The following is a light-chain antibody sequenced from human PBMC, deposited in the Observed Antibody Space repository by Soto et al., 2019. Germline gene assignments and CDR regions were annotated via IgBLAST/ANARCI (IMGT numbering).Light chain of an antibody. CDR1: SSDVGRYNY. CDR3: CPFTRSSTLL. CDR2: EVI. V-gene: IGLV2-14*01. J-gene: IGLJ2*01. Sequence: QSALTQPASVSGSPGQSITISCTGTSSDVGRYNYVSWYQQHPGRAPRLIVYEVINRPAGVSNRFSGSKSGNTASLTISGLHAADEADYSGCPFTRSSTLLFGGGTKLNVL.